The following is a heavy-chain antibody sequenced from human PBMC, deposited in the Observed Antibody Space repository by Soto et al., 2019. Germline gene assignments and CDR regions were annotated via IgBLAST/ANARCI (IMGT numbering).Heavy chain of an antibody. D-gene: IGHD6-13*01. Sequence: GGTNYAQKFQGWVTMTRDTSISTAYMELSRLRSDDTAVYYCAREWAAAAGIDGSWGPWFDPWGQGTLVTVSS. CDR3: AREWAAAAGIDGSWGPWFDP. V-gene: IGHV1-2*04. J-gene: IGHJ5*02. CDR2: GGT.